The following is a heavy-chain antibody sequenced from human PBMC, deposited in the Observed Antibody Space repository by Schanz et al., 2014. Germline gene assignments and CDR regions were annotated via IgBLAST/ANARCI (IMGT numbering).Heavy chain of an antibody. J-gene: IGHJ6*02. Sequence: QLQLQESGPGLVKPSETLSLTCTVSGGSISSSTYWWGWIRQPPGKGLEWIGGIHHIGSTYHNPSLRSRLTMSLDTSRNHFSLRLTSVSAADTAVYYCARHGGIPYCPMDVWGQGTTVTVSS. CDR3: ARHGGIPYCPMDV. CDR2: IHHIGST. V-gene: IGHV4-39*07. D-gene: IGHD3-16*01. CDR1: GGSISSSTYW.